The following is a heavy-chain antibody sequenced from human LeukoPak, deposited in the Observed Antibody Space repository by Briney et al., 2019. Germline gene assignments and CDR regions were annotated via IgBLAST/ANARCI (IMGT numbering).Heavy chain of an antibody. J-gene: IGHJ5*02. CDR2: IYYSGST. Sequence: SETLSLTCTVSGGSMSSYYWSWIRQPPGKGLEWIGYIYYSGSTNYNPSLKSRVTISVDTSKNQFSLKLSSVTAADTAVYYCARGSYGSGSYLSWGQGTLVTVSS. D-gene: IGHD3-10*01. CDR1: GGSMSSYY. CDR3: ARGSYGSGSYLS. V-gene: IGHV4-59*01.